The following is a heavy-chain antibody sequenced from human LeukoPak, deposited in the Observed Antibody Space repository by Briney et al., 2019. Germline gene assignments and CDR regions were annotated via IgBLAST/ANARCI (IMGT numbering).Heavy chain of an antibody. CDR3: ARRGFGSGSYLDS. V-gene: IGHV1-2*02. Sequence: ASVKVSCKASGNTFTGYYLHWVRQAPGQGLEWMGWINPSGGTNYAQKFQGRVTMTTDTSISTAYMELSRLRSDDTAVYYCARRGFGSGSYLDSWGQGTLVTVSS. D-gene: IGHD3-10*01. J-gene: IGHJ4*02. CDR2: INPSGGT. CDR1: GNTFTGYY.